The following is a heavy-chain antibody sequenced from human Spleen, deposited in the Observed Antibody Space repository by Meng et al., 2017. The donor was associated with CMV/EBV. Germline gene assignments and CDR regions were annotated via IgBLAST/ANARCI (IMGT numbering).Heavy chain of an antibody. Sequence: VCGRASGYPFTSHGITWWRQAPGQGLEWMGWISPSIGSTNYAQRLEGRVTMTTDRSTTTAYLELKSLRYDDTAVYFCARGTGIFDYWGQGTLVTVSS. D-gene: IGHD7-27*01. CDR3: ARGTGIFDY. V-gene: IGHV1-18*04. J-gene: IGHJ4*02. CDR1: GYPFTSHG. CDR2: ISPSIGST.